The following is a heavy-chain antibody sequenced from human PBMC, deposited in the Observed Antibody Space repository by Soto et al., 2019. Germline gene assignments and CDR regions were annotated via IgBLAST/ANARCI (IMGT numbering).Heavy chain of an antibody. J-gene: IGHJ6*02. D-gene: IGHD1-20*01. CDR2: IIPIFGTA. Sequence: GASVKVSCKASGGTFSSYAISWVRQAPGQGLEWMGGIIPIFGTANYAQKFQGRVTITADKSTSTAYMELSSLRSEDTAVYYCATGLTHNWNDPLSYYYGLDVWGQGTTVTVSS. CDR1: GGTFSSYA. V-gene: IGHV1-69*06. CDR3: ATGLTHNWNDPLSYYYGLDV.